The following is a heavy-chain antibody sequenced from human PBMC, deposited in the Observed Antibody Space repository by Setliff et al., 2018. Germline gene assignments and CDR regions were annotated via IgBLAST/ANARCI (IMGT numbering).Heavy chain of an antibody. V-gene: IGHV4-61*01. D-gene: IGHD2-8*02. J-gene: IGHJ6*03. CDR2: VYYSGIA. Sequence: SETLSLTCTVSGGSISSGSYYWSWIRQPPGKGLEWIGHVYYSGIANYNPSLKSRVTLSVDTSKNQFSLWLTSVTAADAAVYYCVRTTRSTGFYGQGVAYYMDVWDKGTTVTVSS. CDR3: VRTTRSTGFYGQGVAYYMDV. CDR1: GGSISSGSYY.